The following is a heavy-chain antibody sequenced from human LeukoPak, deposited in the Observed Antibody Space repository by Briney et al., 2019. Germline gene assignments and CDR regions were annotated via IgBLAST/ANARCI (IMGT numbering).Heavy chain of an antibody. V-gene: IGHV3-21*01. CDR1: GFTFSSYA. D-gene: IGHD6-19*01. CDR3: APDLKAVAGTGSFVP. J-gene: IGHJ4*02. Sequence: GGSLRLSCAASGFTFSSYAMSWVRQAPGKGLEWVSSISSSSSYIYYADSVKGRFTISRDNAKNSLYLQMNSLRAEDTAVYYCAPDLKAVAGTGSFVPWSQGTLVTVSS. CDR2: ISSSSSYI.